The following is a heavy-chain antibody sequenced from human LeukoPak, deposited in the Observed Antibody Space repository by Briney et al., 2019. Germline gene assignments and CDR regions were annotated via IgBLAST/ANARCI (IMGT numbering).Heavy chain of an antibody. Sequence: SETLSLTCTVSGGSISSGDYYWSWIRQPPGKGLEWIGYIYYSGSTYYNPSLKSRVTISVDTSKNQFSLKLSSVTAADTAVYYCARKVPYYDFWSGYYFDYWSQGTLVTVSS. D-gene: IGHD3-3*01. V-gene: IGHV4-30-4*01. CDR3: ARKVPYYDFWSGYYFDY. CDR2: IYYSGST. CDR1: GGSISSGDYY. J-gene: IGHJ4*02.